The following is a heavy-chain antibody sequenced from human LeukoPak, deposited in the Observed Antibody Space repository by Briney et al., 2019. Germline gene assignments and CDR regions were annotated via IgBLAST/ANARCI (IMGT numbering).Heavy chain of an antibody. CDR2: IYTSGST. V-gene: IGHV4-4*07. Sequence: PSETLSLTCTVSGGSISSYYWSWIRQPAGKGLEWIGRIYTSGSTNYNPSLKSRVTMSVDTSKNQFSLKLSSVTAADTAVYYCAREGSSGSGDAFDIWGQGTMVTVSS. J-gene: IGHJ3*02. D-gene: IGHD6-19*01. CDR3: AREGSSGSGDAFDI. CDR1: GGSISSYY.